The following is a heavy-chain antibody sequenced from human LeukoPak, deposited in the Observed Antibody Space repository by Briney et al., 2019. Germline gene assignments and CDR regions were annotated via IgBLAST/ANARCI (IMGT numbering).Heavy chain of an antibody. CDR2: IYTSGST. V-gene: IGHV4-61*02. Sequence: SETLSLTCTVSGGSISSGSYYWSWIRQPAGKGLEWIGRIYTSGSTNYNPSLKSRVTISVDTSKNQFSLKLSSVTAADTAVYYCAREIYPATFYYWGQGTLVTVSS. CDR1: GGSISSGSYY. D-gene: IGHD2-15*01. CDR3: AREIYPATFYY. J-gene: IGHJ4*02.